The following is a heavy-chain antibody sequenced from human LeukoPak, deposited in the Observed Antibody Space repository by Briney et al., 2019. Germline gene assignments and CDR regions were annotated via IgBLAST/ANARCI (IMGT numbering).Heavy chain of an antibody. CDR2: IYYTGST. V-gene: IGHV4-59*01. CDR1: GGSINGYY. CDR3: ARFSEYYHSSVHYLDY. D-gene: IGHD3-22*01. Sequence: SETLSFTCTGSGGSINGYYWGWIRQSPGQGLKSLGNIYYTGSTNYNPSLKSRVTMSVDTSRNQFFLRLSSVTAADTAVYYCARFSEYYHSSVHYLDYWGQGTLVSVSS. J-gene: IGHJ4*02.